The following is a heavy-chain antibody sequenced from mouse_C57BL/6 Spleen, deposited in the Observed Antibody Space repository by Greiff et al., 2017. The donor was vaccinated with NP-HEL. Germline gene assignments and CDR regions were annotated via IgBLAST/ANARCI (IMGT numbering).Heavy chain of an antibody. CDR1: GFNIKDYY. V-gene: IGHV14-2*01. D-gene: IGHD1-1*01. Sequence: EVQLQQSGAELVKPGASVKLSCTASGFNIKDYYMHWVKQRTEQGLEWIGRIDPEDGETKYAPNFPGQATITADKSSNTAYLQLSSLTSEDTAVYYGAGEYYCSSYVGCPAWFADWGQGTLVTVSA. J-gene: IGHJ3*01. CDR2: IDPEDGET. CDR3: AGEYYCSSYVGCPAWFAD.